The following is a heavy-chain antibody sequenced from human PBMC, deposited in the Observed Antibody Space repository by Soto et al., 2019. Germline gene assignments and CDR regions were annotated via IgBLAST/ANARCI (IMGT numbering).Heavy chain of an antibody. J-gene: IGHJ3*02. CDR2: ISAYKGNT. D-gene: IGHD3-22*01. CDR1: GYTFTSYG. Sequence: GASVKVSCKASGYTFTSYGISWVRPAPGQGLEWMGWISAYKGNTNDAQKIQGRVSMTTDTSTSTGYMELRSLRSDDTAVYYCARDLTSDYYDSSGYGDAFYIWGQGTMVTVSS. V-gene: IGHV1-18*01. CDR3: ARDLTSDYYDSSGYGDAFYI.